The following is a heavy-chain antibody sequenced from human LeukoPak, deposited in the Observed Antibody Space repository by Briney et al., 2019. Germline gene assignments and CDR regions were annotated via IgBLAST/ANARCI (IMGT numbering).Heavy chain of an antibody. CDR3: AKRQYGDYGYYYYGMDV. CDR2: ISGSGGST. D-gene: IGHD4-17*01. Sequence: PGGSLRLSCAASGFTFSSYGMHWVRQAPGKGLEWVSAISGSGGSTYFADSVKGRFTISRDNPKNTLYLQMNSLRAEDTAVYHCAKRQYGDYGYYYYGMDVWGQGTTVTVSS. CDR1: GFTFSSYG. J-gene: IGHJ6*02. V-gene: IGHV3-23*01.